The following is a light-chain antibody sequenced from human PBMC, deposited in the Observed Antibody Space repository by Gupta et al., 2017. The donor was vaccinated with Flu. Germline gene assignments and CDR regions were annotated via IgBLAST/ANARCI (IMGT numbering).Light chain of an antibody. CDR3: QVWDSSSVHVV. CDR2: DDS. Sequence: GRTARITCGGTNIGSKSVHWYHQNPGQAPVLVVFDDSDRPSGIPERFSGSNSGNTATLTISRVEAGDEADYYCQVWDSSSVHVVFGGGTKLTVL. J-gene: IGLJ2*01. CDR1: NIGSKS. V-gene: IGLV3-21*02.